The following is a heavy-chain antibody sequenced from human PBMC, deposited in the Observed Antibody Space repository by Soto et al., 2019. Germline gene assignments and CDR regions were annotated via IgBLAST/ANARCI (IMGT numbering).Heavy chain of an antibody. CDR3: ARVVLGAAAWFGP. CDR1: GYTFSNYG. Sequence: QVQLVQSGGEVKRPGASVKVSCKTSGYTFSNYGITWVRQAPGQPLEWLGWISLYSDSTNYAQKLQGRVTMTTDTSTTTAYMELRRLRSDDTADYYCARVVLGAAAWFGPWGQGTLVTVSS. V-gene: IGHV1-18*01. J-gene: IGHJ5*02. CDR2: ISLYSDST. D-gene: IGHD2-2*01.